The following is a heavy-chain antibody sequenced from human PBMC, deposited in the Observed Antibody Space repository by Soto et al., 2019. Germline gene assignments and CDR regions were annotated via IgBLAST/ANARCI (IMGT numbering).Heavy chain of an antibody. CDR1: GGSISSGDYY. D-gene: IGHD5-18*01. V-gene: IGHV4-30-4*01. Sequence: QVQLQESGPGLVKPSQTLSLTCTVSGGSISSGDYYWSWIRQPPGQGLEWIGYIYSSGSTYYKPSLKSRVTITVDTSKNQFSLKLSSVTAADKAVYYCARVGDRAMAVSDWGQGALVTVSS. J-gene: IGHJ4*02. CDR3: ARVGDRAMAVSD. CDR2: IYSSGST.